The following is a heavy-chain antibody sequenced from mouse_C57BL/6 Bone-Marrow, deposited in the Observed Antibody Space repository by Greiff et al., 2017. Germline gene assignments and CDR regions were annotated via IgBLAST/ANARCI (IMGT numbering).Heavy chain of an antibody. CDR1: GYTFTSYW. CDR3: ARGKRDYFDY. J-gene: IGHJ2*01. CDR2: IYPGSGST. D-gene: IGHD2-1*01. V-gene: IGHV1-55*01. Sequence: QVQLQQPGAELVKPGASVKMSCKASGYTFTSYWITWVKQRPGQGLEWIGDIYPGSGSTNYNEKFKSKATLTVETSSSTAYMQLSSLTSEDSAVYFCARGKRDYFDYWGQGTTLTVSS.